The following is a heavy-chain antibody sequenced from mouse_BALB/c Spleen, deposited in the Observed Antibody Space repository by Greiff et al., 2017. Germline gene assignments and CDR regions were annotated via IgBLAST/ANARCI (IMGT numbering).Heavy chain of an antibody. CDR1: GYAFSSSW. V-gene: IGHV1-82*01. CDR2: IYPGDGDT. CDR3: ARSDYGYPY. Sequence: VKLVESGPELVKPGASVKISCKASGYAFSSSWMNWVKQRPGQGLEWIGRIYPGDGDTNYNGKFKGKATLTADKSSSTAYMQLSSLTSVDSAVYFCARSDYGYPYWGQGTTLTVSS. J-gene: IGHJ2*01. D-gene: IGHD1-2*01.